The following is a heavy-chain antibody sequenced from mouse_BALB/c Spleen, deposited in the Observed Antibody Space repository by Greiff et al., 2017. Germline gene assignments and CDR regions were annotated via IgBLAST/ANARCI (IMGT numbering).Heavy chain of an antibody. Sequence: VQLQQPGAELVRPGASVKLSCKASGYTFTSYWINWVKQRPGQGLEWIGNIDPYYGGTSYNQKFKGKATLTVDKSSSTAYMQLKSLTSEDSAVYYCARENGGYDWYFDVWGAGTTVTVSS. CDR2: IDPYYGGT. J-gene: IGHJ1*01. CDR3: ARENGGYDWYFDV. CDR1: GYTFTSYW. V-gene: IGHV1-69*02.